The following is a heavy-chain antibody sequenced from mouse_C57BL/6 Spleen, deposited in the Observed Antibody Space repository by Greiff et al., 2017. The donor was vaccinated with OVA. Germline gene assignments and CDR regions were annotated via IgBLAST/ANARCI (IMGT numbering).Heavy chain of an antibody. CDR3: AKGSNWDRYLDY. V-gene: IGHV5-6*01. Sequence: EVKLMESGGDLVKPGGSLKLSCAASGFTFSSYGMSWVRQTPDKRLEWVATISSGGSYTYYPASVKGRFTISRDNAKNTLYLQMSSLKSKDTAMYYCAKGSNWDRYLDYWGQGTTLTVSS. J-gene: IGHJ2*01. D-gene: IGHD4-1*01. CDR2: ISSGGSYT. CDR1: GFTFSSYG.